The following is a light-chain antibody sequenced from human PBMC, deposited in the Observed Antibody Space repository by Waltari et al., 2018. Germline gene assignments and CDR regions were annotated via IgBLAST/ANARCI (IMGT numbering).Light chain of an antibody. Sequence: EIVLTQSPATLSLSPGERATLSCRASQSVAGSYLAWYQQKPGQAPRLLIYGASSRATGIPDRFSGSGSGTDFTLTSSGLDSEDFAVYYCQQYGSSPPYTFGQGTKLEIK. CDR1: QSVAGSY. CDR2: GAS. V-gene: IGKV3-20*01. CDR3: QQYGSSPPYT. J-gene: IGKJ2*01.